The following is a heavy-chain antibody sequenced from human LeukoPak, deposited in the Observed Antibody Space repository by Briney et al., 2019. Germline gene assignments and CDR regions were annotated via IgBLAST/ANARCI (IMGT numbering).Heavy chain of an antibody. V-gene: IGHV4-59*01. D-gene: IGHD6-13*01. J-gene: IGHJ6*02. Sequence: SETLSLTCTVSGGSISSYYWSWIRQPPGKGLEWIGYIYYSGSTNYNPSLKSRVTISVDTSKNQFSLKLSSVTAADTAVYYCAGTAAAGAYYYCYGMDVWGQGTTVTVSS. CDR2: IYYSGST. CDR3: AGTAAAGAYYYCYGMDV. CDR1: GGSISSYY.